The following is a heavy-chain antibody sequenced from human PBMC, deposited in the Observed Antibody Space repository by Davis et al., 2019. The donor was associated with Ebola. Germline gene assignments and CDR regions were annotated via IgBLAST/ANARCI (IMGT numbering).Heavy chain of an antibody. V-gene: IGHV3-9*01. CDR2: ISWNSGSI. Sequence: SLKISCAASGFTFDDYAMHWVRQAPGKGLEWVSGISWNSGSIGYAGSVKGRFTISRDNAKNSLYLQMNSLRAEDTALYYCAKDRWEYSSSFHPPRSYGMDVWGKGTTVTVSS. D-gene: IGHD6-6*01. J-gene: IGHJ6*04. CDR1: GFTFDDYA. CDR3: AKDRWEYSSSFHPPRSYGMDV.